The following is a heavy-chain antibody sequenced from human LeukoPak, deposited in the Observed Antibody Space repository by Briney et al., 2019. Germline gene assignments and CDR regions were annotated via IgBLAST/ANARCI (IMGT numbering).Heavy chain of an antibody. CDR3: ASSYGGKGNYNWFDP. D-gene: IGHD4-23*01. J-gene: IGHJ5*02. CDR2: MNPNSGNT. V-gene: IGHV1-8*01. Sequence: ASVKVSCKASGYTFTSYDINWVRQATGQGLEWMGWMNPNSGNTGYAQKFQGRVTMTRNTSISTAYMELSSLRSEDTAVYYCASSYGGKGNYNWFDPWGQGTLVTASS. CDR1: GYTFTSYD.